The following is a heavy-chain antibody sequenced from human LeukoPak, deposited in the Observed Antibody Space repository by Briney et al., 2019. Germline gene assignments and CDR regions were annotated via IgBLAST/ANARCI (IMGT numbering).Heavy chain of an antibody. Sequence: SETLSLTCTVSGGSISSSSYYWGWIRQPPGKGLEWIGSIYYSGSTYYNPSLKSRVTISVDTSKNQFSLKLSSVTAADTAVYYCARAGEGPAAMEDFDYWGQGTLVTVSS. CDR3: ARAGEGPAAMEDFDY. CDR2: IYYSGST. D-gene: IGHD2-2*01. J-gene: IGHJ4*02. V-gene: IGHV4-39*07. CDR1: GGSISSSSYY.